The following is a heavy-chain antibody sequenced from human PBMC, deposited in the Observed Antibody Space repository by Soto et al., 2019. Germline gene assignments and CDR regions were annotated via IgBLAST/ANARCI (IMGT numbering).Heavy chain of an antibody. V-gene: IGHV1-69*14. CDR1: GGTFSTSS. CDR2: ILPVFGTA. CDR3: ARGHEYGGNSDAFDI. D-gene: IGHD4-17*01. Sequence: QVHLVQSGAEVKKPGSSVKVSCKASGGTFSTSSINWLRQAPGQRPEWMGNILPVFGTADYAQKFRDRVTITADKSTHTAYMALRSLFSADAAVYYCARGHEYGGNSDAFDIWGQGTVVTVSS. J-gene: IGHJ3*02.